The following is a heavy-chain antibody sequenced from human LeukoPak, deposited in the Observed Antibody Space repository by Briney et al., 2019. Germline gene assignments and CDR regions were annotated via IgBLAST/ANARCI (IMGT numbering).Heavy chain of an antibody. CDR2: IYTGGST. V-gene: IGHV3-23*03. Sequence: GGSLRLSCAASGFTFSSYAMSWVRQAPGKGLEWVSVIYTGGSTFYADSVKGRFTISRDNSKNTLYLQMNSLRAEDTAVYYCAKDDSSGHFDYWGQGTLVTVSS. CDR1: GFTFSSYA. CDR3: AKDDSSGHFDY. D-gene: IGHD3-22*01. J-gene: IGHJ4*02.